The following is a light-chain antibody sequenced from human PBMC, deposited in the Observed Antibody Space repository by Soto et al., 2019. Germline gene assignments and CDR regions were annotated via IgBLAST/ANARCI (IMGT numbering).Light chain of an antibody. V-gene: IGLV2-14*01. CDR2: EVT. J-gene: IGLJ1*01. CDR1: SSDVGGYNF. CDR3: SSYASSSTSSV. Sequence: QSVLTQPASVSGSPGQSITISCTGTSSDVGGYNFVSWYQQHPGKAPKLMIYEVTNRPSGVSNRFSGSKSGNTASLTISGLQAEDEADYYCSSYASSSTSSVFGSGTNVTVL.